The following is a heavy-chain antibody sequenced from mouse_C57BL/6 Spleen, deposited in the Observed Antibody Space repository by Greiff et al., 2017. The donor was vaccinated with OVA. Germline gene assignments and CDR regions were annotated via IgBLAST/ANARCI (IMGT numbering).Heavy chain of an antibody. J-gene: IGHJ2*01. Sequence: VQLVESGPELVKPGASVKISCKASGYAFSSSWMNWVKQRPGKGLEWIGRIYPGDGDTNYNGKFKGKATLTADKSSSTAYMQLSSLTSEDSAVYFCASGGGLTGPHYFDYWGQGTTLTVSS. D-gene: IGHD4-1*01. V-gene: IGHV1-82*01. CDR2: IYPGDGDT. CDR1: GYAFSSSW. CDR3: ASGGGLTGPHYFDY.